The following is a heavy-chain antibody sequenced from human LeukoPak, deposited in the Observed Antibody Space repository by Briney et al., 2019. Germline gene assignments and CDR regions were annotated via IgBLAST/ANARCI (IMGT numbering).Heavy chain of an antibody. CDR2: IISSSSYI. D-gene: IGHD4/OR15-4a*01. CDR1: AFTFSSYC. CDR3: ARDQGYGDPPSAFDI. J-gene: IGHJ3*02. V-gene: IGHV3-21*01. Sequence: GGSLRLSCAASAFTFSSYCMNWVRQAPGKGLEWVSSIISSSSYIDYADSVKGRFTISRDNAKNSLYLQMNSLRAEDTAVYYCARDQGYGDPPSAFDIWGQGTMVTVSS.